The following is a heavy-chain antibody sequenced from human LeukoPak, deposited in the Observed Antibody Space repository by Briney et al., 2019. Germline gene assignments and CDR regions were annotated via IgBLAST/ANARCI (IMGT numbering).Heavy chain of an antibody. CDR3: AKTYSSSWYVALGFAFDI. V-gene: IGHV3-30*02. D-gene: IGHD6-13*01. CDR2: IRYDGSNK. Sequence: PGGSLRLSCAASGFTFSSYGMHWVRQAPGKGLEWVAFIRYDGSNKYYADSVKGRFTISRDNSKNTLYLQMNSPRAEGTAVYYCAKTYSSSWYVALGFAFDIWGQGTMVTVSS. J-gene: IGHJ3*02. CDR1: GFTFSSYG.